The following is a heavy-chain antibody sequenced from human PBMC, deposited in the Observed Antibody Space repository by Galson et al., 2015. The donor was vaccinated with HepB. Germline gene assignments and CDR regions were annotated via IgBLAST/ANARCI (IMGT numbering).Heavy chain of an antibody. CDR2: IDIGNTFI. V-gene: IGHV3-21*01. J-gene: IGHJ3*02. CDR1: RFTLSTYN. Sequence: SLRLSCAASRFTLSTYNMNWVRQAPGKGLEWVSFIDIGNTFIKYTESVKGRFTISRDDAKNSLYLQMSSLRAEDTALYYCARDLGTSRRAYDIWGQGTLVTVSS. CDR3: ARDLGTSRRAYDI. D-gene: IGHD1-1*01.